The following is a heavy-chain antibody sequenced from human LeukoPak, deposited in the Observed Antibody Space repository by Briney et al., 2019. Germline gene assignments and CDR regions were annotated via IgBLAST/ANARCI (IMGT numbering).Heavy chain of an antibody. D-gene: IGHD1-26*01. V-gene: IGHV3-7*01. CDR2: IKGDESAK. CDR1: GFTFCTYW. J-gene: IGHJ4*02. CDR3: ARDVGGSLDY. Sequence: AGSLRLSCAASGFTFCTYWMAWVGQAPGKGREWVANIKGDESAKQQADSVKGRFTIFRDNGQGSVYLQMSSLRGEDTAGYYCARDVGGSLDYWGQGTLVTVSS.